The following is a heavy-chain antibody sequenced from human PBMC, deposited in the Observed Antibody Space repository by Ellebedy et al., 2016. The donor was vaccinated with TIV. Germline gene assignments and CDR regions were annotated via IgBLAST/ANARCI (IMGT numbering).Heavy chain of an antibody. CDR1: GYTFTSYG. CDR2: ISAYNGNT. Sequence: ASVKVSXKASGYTFTSYGISWVRQAPGQGIEWMGWISAYNGNTNYAQKLQGRVTMTTDTSTSTAYMELRSLRSDDTAVYYCARGGYYDILTGDPFDYWGQGTLVTVSS. D-gene: IGHD3-9*01. CDR3: ARGGYYDILTGDPFDY. V-gene: IGHV1-18*01. J-gene: IGHJ4*02.